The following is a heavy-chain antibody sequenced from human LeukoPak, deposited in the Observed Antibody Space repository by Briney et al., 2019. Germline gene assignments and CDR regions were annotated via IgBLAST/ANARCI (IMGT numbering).Heavy chain of an antibody. V-gene: IGHV1-69*04. D-gene: IGHD2-2*01. J-gene: IGHJ4*02. Sequence: ASVKVSCKASGGTFSSYAISWVRQAPGQGLEWMGRIIPILGIANYAQKFQGRVTITADKSTSTAYMELSSLRSEDTAVYYCAREVVPAGIPPHPYYFDYWGQGTLVTVSS. CDR2: IIPILGIA. CDR1: GGTFSSYA. CDR3: AREVVPAGIPPHPYYFDY.